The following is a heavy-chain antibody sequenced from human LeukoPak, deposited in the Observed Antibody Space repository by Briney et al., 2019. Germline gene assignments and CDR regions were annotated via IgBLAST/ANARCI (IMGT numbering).Heavy chain of an antibody. J-gene: IGHJ4*02. Sequence: SETLSLSCTVSGGSISSSSYYWGWIRQPPGKGLEWIGSIYYSGSTYYNPSLKSRVTISVDTSKNQFSLKLSSVTAADTAVYYCATQGATLYYFDYWGQGTLVTVSS. D-gene: IGHD1-26*01. CDR1: GGSISSSSYY. CDR2: IYYSGST. CDR3: ATQGATLYYFDY. V-gene: IGHV4-39*01.